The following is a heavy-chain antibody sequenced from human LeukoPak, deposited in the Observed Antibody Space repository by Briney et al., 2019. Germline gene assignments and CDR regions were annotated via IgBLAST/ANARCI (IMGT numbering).Heavy chain of an antibody. Sequence: GGSLRLSCAASGFPFNVQTMSWVRQAPGKGLDWVASMRQDGSETYYVDSVKGRFTISRDNPKNSLYLQMNSLRAEDTAVYYCARGGATRGRFENWGQGTLVTVSS. V-gene: IGHV3-7*01. J-gene: IGHJ4*02. CDR2: MRQDGSET. CDR3: ARGGATRGRFEN. D-gene: IGHD1-26*01. CDR1: GFPFNVQT.